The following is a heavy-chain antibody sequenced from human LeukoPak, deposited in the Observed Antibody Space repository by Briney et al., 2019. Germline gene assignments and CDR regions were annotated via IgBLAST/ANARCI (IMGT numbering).Heavy chain of an antibody. Sequence: GGSMRLSCAASGFTFSSYAMSWVRQAPGKGLEWVSAISGSGGSSYSADSVKGRFTISRDNSKNTLYLQMNSLRAEDTAVYYCAKDQLEYKYYDSSGYEDYWGQGTLVTVSS. V-gene: IGHV3-23*01. D-gene: IGHD3-22*01. J-gene: IGHJ4*02. CDR1: GFTFSSYA. CDR2: ISGSGGSS. CDR3: AKDQLEYKYYDSSGYEDY.